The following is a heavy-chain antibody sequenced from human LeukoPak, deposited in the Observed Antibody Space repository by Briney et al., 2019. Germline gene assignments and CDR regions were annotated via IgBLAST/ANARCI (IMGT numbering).Heavy chain of an antibody. CDR1: GFTFSSNY. CDR3: ATHSYGDYLRFDY. J-gene: IGHJ4*02. D-gene: IGHD4-17*01. Sequence: GPSLRLSCAASGFTFSSNYMSLDRQAPGKGLDSNSVTYSGGTTYYADSVKCRFTISRDNSKNTLYLQMNSLRAEHTAVYYCATHSYGDYLRFDYWGQGTLVTVSS. V-gene: IGHV3-66*01. CDR2: TYSGGTT.